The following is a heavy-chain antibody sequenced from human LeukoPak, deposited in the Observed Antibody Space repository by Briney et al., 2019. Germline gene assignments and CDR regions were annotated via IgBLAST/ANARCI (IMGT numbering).Heavy chain of an antibody. Sequence: GGSLRLSCTASGFIFDTHILTLVRQAPGKGLEWVASISGSGDSTNYGDSVKGRFTISRDNFKRTVHLEMSNLRADDTAMYYCVRRAAVRGMDFWGLGTTVIVSS. D-gene: IGHD1-14*01. V-gene: IGHV3-23*01. CDR3: VRRAAVRGMDF. CDR1: GFIFDTHI. CDR2: ISGSGDST. J-gene: IGHJ6*02.